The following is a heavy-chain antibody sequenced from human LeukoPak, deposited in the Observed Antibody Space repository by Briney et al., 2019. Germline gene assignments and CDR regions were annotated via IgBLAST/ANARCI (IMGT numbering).Heavy chain of an antibody. CDR3: AKDTIVVVPAAMPGDAFDI. CDR2: ISGSGGST. J-gene: IGHJ3*02. Sequence: GGSLRLSCAASGFTFSSYAMSWVRQAPGKGLEWVSAISGSGGSTYYADSVKGRFTISRDNSKNTLYLQMNSLRAEDTAVYYCAKDTIVVVPAAMPGDAFDIWGQGTMVTVSS. V-gene: IGHV3-23*01. CDR1: GFTFSSYA. D-gene: IGHD2-2*01.